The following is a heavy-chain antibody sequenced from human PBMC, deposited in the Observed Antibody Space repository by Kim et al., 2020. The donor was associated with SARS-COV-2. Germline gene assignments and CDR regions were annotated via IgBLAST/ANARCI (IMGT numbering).Heavy chain of an antibody. CDR1: GFTFSRYW. CDR3: ARDTSPGDMAY. D-gene: IGHD2-2*01. V-gene: IGHV3-74*01. J-gene: IGHJ4*02. CDR2: ISNDESRT. Sequence: GGSLRLSCEASGFTFSRYWMHWVRQVPGKGLVWVSRISNDESRTNYADSVKGRFTISRDNARNTLYLQMNSLRAEDTAVYYCARDTSPGDMAYWGQGILVTVSS.